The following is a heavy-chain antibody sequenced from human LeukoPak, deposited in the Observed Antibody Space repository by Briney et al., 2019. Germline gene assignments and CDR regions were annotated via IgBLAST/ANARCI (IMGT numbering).Heavy chain of an antibody. CDR1: GGSISSGGYS. V-gene: IGHV4-39*07. Sequence: SETLSLTCTVSGGSISSGGYSWGWIRQPPGKGLEWIGEINHSGSTNYNPSLKSRVTISVDTSKNQFSLKLSSVTAADTAVYYCARGKRWLQYRYYFDYWGQGTLVTVSS. J-gene: IGHJ4*02. CDR2: INHSGST. CDR3: ARGKRWLQYRYYFDY. D-gene: IGHD5-24*01.